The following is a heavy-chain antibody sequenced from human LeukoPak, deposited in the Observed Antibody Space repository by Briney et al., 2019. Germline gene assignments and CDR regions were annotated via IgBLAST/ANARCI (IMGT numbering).Heavy chain of an antibody. CDR2: ISSSGDIS. D-gene: IGHD6-19*01. J-gene: IGHJ4*02. V-gene: IGHV3-11*01. CDR1: GFTFNGYY. Sequence: GGSLRLSCAASGFTFNGYYMSWIRQAPGKGLEYISYISSSGDISYYADSVRGRITISRDNAKNSLYLQMNSLTTEDTAVYYCARDRGAVTGQYFDYWGQGTLVTVSS. CDR3: ARDRGAVTGQYFDY.